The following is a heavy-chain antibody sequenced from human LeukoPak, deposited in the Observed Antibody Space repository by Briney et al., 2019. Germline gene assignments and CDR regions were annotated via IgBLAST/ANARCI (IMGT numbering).Heavy chain of an antibody. V-gene: IGHV3-13*01. J-gene: IGHJ4*02. D-gene: IGHD3/OR15-3a*01. Sequence: GGSLRLSCAASGFTFSGYDMHWVRQATGKGLEWVSAIGTAGDTYYPGSVKGRFTISRENAKNSLYLQTNSLRAGDTAVYYCARALVGTGLDYWGQGTLVTVSS. CDR3: ARALVGTGLDY. CDR2: IGTAGDT. CDR1: GFTFSGYD.